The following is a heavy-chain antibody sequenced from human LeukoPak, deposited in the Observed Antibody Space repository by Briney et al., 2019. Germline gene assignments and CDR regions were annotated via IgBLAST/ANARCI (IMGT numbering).Heavy chain of an antibody. Sequence: ASSVKGSCKASGYTFTSYGISWVRQAPGQGLEWMGWISAYNGNTNYAQKRHGRVTMTTDTSTSTAYMELRSLSSDDTAVYYCARTRRSSGPFDYWGQGTLVTVSS. CDR2: ISAYNGNT. CDR1: GYTFTSYG. V-gene: IGHV1-18*01. J-gene: IGHJ4*02. CDR3: ARTRRSSGPFDY. D-gene: IGHD6-19*01.